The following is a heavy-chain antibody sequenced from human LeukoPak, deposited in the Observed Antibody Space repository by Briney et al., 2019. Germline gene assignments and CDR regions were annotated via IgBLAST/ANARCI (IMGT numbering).Heavy chain of an antibody. Sequence: GGSLRLSCAASGFTFSSYAMNWVRQAPGKGLKWGSVISASGGTTFYADSVKGRFTISRDNAKNSLYLQINSLRAEDTAVYYCARSSYSSSSSVWGQGTMVTVSS. CDR1: GFTFSSYA. J-gene: IGHJ3*01. CDR3: ARSSYSSSSSV. CDR2: ISASGGTT. V-gene: IGHV3-23*01. D-gene: IGHD6-6*01.